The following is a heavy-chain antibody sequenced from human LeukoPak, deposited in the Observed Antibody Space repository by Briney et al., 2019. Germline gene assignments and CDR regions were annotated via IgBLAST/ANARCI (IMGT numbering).Heavy chain of an antibody. D-gene: IGHD4-17*01. V-gene: IGHV3-7*01. Sequence: GGSLRLSCAASGFTFSSYWMSWVRQAPGKGLEWVANIKQDGSEKYYVDSVKGRFTISRDNAKNSLYLQMNSLRAEDTAVYYCVRDYGSGFIDYWGQGTLVTVSS. CDR1: GFTFSSYW. CDR2: IKQDGSEK. CDR3: VRDYGSGFIDY. J-gene: IGHJ4*02.